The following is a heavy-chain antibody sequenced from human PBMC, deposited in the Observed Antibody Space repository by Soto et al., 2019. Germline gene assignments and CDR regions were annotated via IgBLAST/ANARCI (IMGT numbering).Heavy chain of an antibody. V-gene: IGHV1-2*04. D-gene: IGHD6-19*01. CDR2: INPNSGDT. CDR1: GDIFTGYY. J-gene: IGHJ4*02. Sequence: ASVKVSCTASGDIFTGYYMHWVRQAPAQGLEWMGWINPNSGDTNYTQKFQGWGTMTRDTSINTAYMELSRLRSDDTAVYYCATSRIRIAVAGETEYYFDYWGQGTLVTVSS. CDR3: ATSRIRIAVAGETEYYFDY.